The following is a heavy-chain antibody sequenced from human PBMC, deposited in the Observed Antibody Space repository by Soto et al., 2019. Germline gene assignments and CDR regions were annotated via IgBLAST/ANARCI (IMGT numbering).Heavy chain of an antibody. V-gene: IGHV4-34*01. CDR3: ARGDIVVVPAAFDY. CDR1: GGSFSGYC. D-gene: IGHD2-2*01. J-gene: IGHJ4*02. Sequence: SATVSLTCARCGGSFSGYCWSWIRQPPGKGLEWIGEINHSGSTNYNPSLKSRVTISVDTSKNQFSLKLSSVTAADTAVYYCARGDIVVVPAAFDYCGQGTLVTVSS. CDR2: INHSGST.